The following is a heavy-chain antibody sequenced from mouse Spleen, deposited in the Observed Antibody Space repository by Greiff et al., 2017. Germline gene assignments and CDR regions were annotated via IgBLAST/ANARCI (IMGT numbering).Heavy chain of an antibody. CDR1: GFTFSDYG. Sequence: EVQVVESGGGLVKPGGSLKLSCAASGFTFSDYGMHWVRQAPEKGLEWVAYISSGSSTIYYADTVKGRFTISRDNAKNTLFLQMTSLRSEDTAMYYCAGGNPYYFDYWGQGTTLTVSS. D-gene: IGHD2-1*01. J-gene: IGHJ2*01. V-gene: IGHV5-17*01. CDR2: ISSGSSTI. CDR3: AGGNPYYFDY.